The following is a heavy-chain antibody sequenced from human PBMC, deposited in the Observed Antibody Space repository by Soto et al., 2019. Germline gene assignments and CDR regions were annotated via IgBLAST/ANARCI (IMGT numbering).Heavy chain of an antibody. J-gene: IGHJ3*02. Sequence: SGPTLVKPTQTLTLTCTFSGFSLSTSGVGVGWIRQPPGKALEWLALIYWNDDKRYSPSLKSRLTITKDTSKNQVVLTMTNMDPVDTATYYCAHIFFSKLGNDAFDIWGQGTMVTVSS. CDR3: AHIFFSKLGNDAFDI. D-gene: IGHD6-13*01. CDR2: IYWNDDK. CDR1: GFSLSTSGVG. V-gene: IGHV2-5*01.